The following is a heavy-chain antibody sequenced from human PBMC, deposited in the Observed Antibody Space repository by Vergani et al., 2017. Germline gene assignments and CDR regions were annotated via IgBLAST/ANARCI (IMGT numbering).Heavy chain of an antibody. Sequence: QVQLVQSGAEVKKPGSSVKVSCKASGGTFSSYAISWVRQAPGQGLEWMGWINPNSGGTNYAQKFQGRVTMTRDTSISTAYMGLSRLRSEDTAVYYCAGVPYGGGYSQYNYYYYVDVGGKGTTVTVSS. CDR1: GGTFSSYA. D-gene: IGHD1-26*01. V-gene: IGHV1-2*02. CDR3: AGVPYGGGYSQYNYYYYVDV. J-gene: IGHJ6*03. CDR2: INPNSGGT.